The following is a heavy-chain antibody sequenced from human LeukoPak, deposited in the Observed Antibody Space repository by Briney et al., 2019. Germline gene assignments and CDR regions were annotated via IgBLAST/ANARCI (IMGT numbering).Heavy chain of an antibody. CDR3: ARGTMMVGP. J-gene: IGHJ5*02. V-gene: IGHV4-59*01. Sequence: SETLSLTCTVSGGSISNYYWSWIRQPPGKGLEWIGYIYYTGSTTYNSSLKRRVTISVDTSKNQFSLKLSSVTAADTAVYYCARGTMMVGPWGQGTLVTVSS. D-gene: IGHD3-22*01. CDR2: IYYTGST. CDR1: GGSISNYY.